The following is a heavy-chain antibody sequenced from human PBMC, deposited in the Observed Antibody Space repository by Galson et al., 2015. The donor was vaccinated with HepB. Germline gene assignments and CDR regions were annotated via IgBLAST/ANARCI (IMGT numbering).Heavy chain of an antibody. CDR3: ARAIASGYDFWSGFLGFDP. CDR2: ISSSSSYI. V-gene: IGHV3-21*01. D-gene: IGHD3-3*01. J-gene: IGHJ5*02. Sequence: SLRLSCAASGFTFSSYSMNWVRQAPGKGLEWVSSISSSSSYIYYADSVKGRFTISRDNAKNSLYLQMNSLRAEDTAVYYCARAIASGYDFWSGFLGFDPWGQGTLVTVSS. CDR1: GFTFSSYS.